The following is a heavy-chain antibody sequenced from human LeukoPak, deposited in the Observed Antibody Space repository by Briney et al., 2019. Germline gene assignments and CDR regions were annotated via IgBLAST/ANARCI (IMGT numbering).Heavy chain of an antibody. CDR3: ARGHYGLDV. Sequence: HPGGSLRFSCAASGFTFSSWWMSWVRQAPGKGLEWVAHIKKGESERYYVDSMKGRLTISRDNAKNSLYLQMNSLRAEDTAVYYWARGHYGLDVWGQGTTVTVSS. V-gene: IGHV3-7*01. CDR2: IKKGESER. J-gene: IGHJ6*02. CDR1: GFTFSSWW.